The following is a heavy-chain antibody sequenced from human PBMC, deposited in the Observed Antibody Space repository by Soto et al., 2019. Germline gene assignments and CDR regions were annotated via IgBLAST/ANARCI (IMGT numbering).Heavy chain of an antibody. J-gene: IGHJ4*02. V-gene: IGHV3-11*01. CDR2: ISSRGSTI. CDR1: CFTFSDYY. Sequence: GGSLRLSCAASCFTFSDYYMRSIRQAPGKGLEWVSYISSRGSTIYYADSVNGRFTISRDNAKNSLYLQMNSLRAEDTAVYYCARDPGRYDYVWGSYRTPWLYLDYWAQGTLVPVSS. D-gene: IGHD3-16*02. CDR3: ARDPGRYDYVWGSYRTPWLYLDY.